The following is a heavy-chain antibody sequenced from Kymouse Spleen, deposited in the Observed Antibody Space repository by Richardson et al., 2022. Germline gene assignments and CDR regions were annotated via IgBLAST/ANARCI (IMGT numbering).Heavy chain of an antibody. J-gene: IGHJ5*02. Sequence: EVQLVESGGGLVKPGGSLRLSCAASGFTFSSYSMNWVRQAPGKGLEWVSSISSSSSYIYYADSVKGRFTISRDNAKNSLYLQMNSLRAEDTAVYYCARDHYDFWSGYYNWFDPWGQGTLVTVSS. V-gene: IGHV3-21*03. CDR3: ARDHYDFWSGYYNWFDP. CDR1: GFTFSSYS. CDR2: ISSSSSYI. D-gene: IGHD3-3*01.